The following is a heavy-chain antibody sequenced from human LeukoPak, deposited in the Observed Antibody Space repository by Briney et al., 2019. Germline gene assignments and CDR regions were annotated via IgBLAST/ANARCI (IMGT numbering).Heavy chain of an antibody. D-gene: IGHD3-10*01. CDR3: ARGVREVRGAPNRVYYYGMDV. V-gene: IGHV1-8*02. J-gene: IGHJ6*02. Sequence: ASVKVSCKASGYTFTGYFVHWVRQAPGQGLEWMGWMNPNSGNAGYAQKFQGRVTMTRNTSISTAYMELSSLRSEDTAVYYCARGVREVRGAPNRVYYYGMDVWGQGTTVTVSS. CDR2: MNPNSGNA. CDR1: GYTFTGYF.